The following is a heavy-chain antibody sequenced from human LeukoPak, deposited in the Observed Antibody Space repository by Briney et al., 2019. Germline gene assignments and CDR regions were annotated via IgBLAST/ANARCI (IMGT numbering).Heavy chain of an antibody. V-gene: IGHV4-31*03. J-gene: IGHJ6*02. D-gene: IGHD2-15*01. CDR3: ARGVRSVVAAPYYYYGMDV. Sequence: SQTLSLTCTVSGGSISSGGYYWSWIRQHPGKGLEWIGYIYYSGSTYYNPSLKSRVTMSVDTSKNQFSLKLSSVTAADTAVYYCARGVRSVVAAPYYYYGMDVWGQGTTVTVSS. CDR1: GGSISSGGYY. CDR2: IYYSGST.